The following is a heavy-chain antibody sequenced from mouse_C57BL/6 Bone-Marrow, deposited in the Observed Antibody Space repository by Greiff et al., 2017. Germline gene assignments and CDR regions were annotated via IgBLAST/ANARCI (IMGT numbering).Heavy chain of an antibody. CDR1: GYISFAFW. D-gene: IGHD1-1*01. V-gene: IGHV1-9*01. CDR2: FLPGSGST. CDR3: ARRYYGSRYWYFDV. Sequence: QVQLQLFGAEWINPGAPVKLPCKPTGYISFAFWIVWVKQRRGHGRVWTGEFLPGSGSTNYNEKFKGKATFTADTANNTTYMQLSSLTTEDSAIYYCARRYYGSRYWYFDVWGTGTTVTVSS. J-gene: IGHJ1*03.